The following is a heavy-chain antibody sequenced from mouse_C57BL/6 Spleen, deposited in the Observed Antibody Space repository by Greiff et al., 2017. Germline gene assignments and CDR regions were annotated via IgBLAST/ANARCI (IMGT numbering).Heavy chain of an antibody. V-gene: IGHV1-55*01. CDR2: ISPGCGST. CDR1: GYTFTSYW. J-gene: IGHJ2*01. CDR3: AREGGYYPFDY. Sequence: QVHVKQPGAELVKPGASVKMSCKASGYTFTSYWITWVKQRPGQGLEWIGDISPGCGSTNYNEKFQSKATLTLDTSSSTAYMQLSSLTAEDSAVYYCAREGGYYPFDYWGQGTTLTGSS. D-gene: IGHD2-3*01.